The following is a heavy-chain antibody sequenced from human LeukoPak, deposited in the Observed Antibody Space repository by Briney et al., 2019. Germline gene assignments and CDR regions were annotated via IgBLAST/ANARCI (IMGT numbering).Heavy chain of an antibody. D-gene: IGHD1-1*01. CDR3: ARGTAGGAFDI. CDR2: IFPGDSET. V-gene: IGHV5-51*01. CDR1: GYSFSSYW. J-gene: IGHJ3*02. Sequence: PGESLKISCKSSGYSFSSYWIGWVRQMPGKGLERMGIIFPGDSETRYSPSFEGQVTISADKSISTAYLQWSSLKASGTAMYYCARGTAGGAFDIWGQGTMVTVSS.